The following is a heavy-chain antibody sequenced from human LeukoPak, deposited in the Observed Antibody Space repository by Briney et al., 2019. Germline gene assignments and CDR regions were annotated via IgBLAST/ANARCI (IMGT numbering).Heavy chain of an antibody. J-gene: IGHJ4*02. D-gene: IGHD2-15*01. Sequence: GGSLRLSCAASGFTFSGYAMSWVRQAPGKGLEWVSAISGSGGSTYYADSVKGRFTISRDNSKNTLYLQMNSLRAEDTAVYYCAKDPPCGGGSCYGDYWGQGTLVTVSS. CDR3: AKDPPCGGGSCYGDY. CDR1: GFTFSGYA. CDR2: ISGSGGST. V-gene: IGHV3-23*01.